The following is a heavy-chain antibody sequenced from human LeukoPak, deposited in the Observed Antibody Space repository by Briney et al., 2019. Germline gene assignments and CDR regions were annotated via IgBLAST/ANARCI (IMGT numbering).Heavy chain of an antibody. V-gene: IGHV4-4*07. D-gene: IGHD3-3*01. CDR2: IYTSGGT. CDR3: AREWTIFGVVQPSYYYYMDV. Sequence: SETLSLTCTVSGGSISSYYWSWIRQPAGKGLEWIGRIYTSGGTNYNPSLKSRVTMSVDTSKNQFSLKLSSVTAADTAVYYCAREWTIFGVVQPSYYYYMDVWGKGTTVTVSS. CDR1: GGSISSYY. J-gene: IGHJ6*03.